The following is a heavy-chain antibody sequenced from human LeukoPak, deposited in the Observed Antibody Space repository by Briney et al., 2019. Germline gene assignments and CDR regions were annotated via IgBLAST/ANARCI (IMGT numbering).Heavy chain of an antibody. J-gene: IGHJ4*02. V-gene: IGHV3-30*03. CDR2: ISYDGSNK. CDR1: GFTFSSYG. D-gene: IGHD3-16*01. CDR3: ARGGDLRWYYFDY. Sequence: GGSLRLSCAASGFTFSSYGMHWVRQAPGKGLEWVAVISYDGSNKYYADSVKGRFTISRDNSKNTLYLQMNSLRAEDTAVYYCARGGDLRWYYFDYWGQETLVTVPS.